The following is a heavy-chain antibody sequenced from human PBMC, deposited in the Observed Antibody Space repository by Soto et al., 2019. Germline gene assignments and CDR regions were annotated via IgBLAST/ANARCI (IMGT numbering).Heavy chain of an antibody. V-gene: IGHV4-34*01. Sequence: SETLSLTCAVYGGSFSGYYWSWIRQPPGKGLEWIGEINPSGSTNYNLSLKSRVTISVDTSKNQFSLNLSSVTAADTAVYYCARGRPGRSSGWYNYWGQGTLVTVSS. D-gene: IGHD6-19*01. CDR3: ARGRPGRSSGWYNY. CDR1: GGSFSGYY. J-gene: IGHJ4*02. CDR2: INPSGST.